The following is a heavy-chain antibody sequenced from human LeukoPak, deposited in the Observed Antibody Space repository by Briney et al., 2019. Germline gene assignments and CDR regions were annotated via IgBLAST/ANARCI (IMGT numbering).Heavy chain of an antibody. D-gene: IGHD3-22*01. Sequence: ASVKVSCKASGYTFTSYDINWVRQATGQGLEWMGWMNPNSGNTGYAQKFQGRVTMTRSTSISTAYMELSSLRSEDTAVYYCARGNPTYYYDSSGHSDYWGQGTLVTVSS. CDR2: MNPNSGNT. CDR1: GYTFTSYD. V-gene: IGHV1-8*01. CDR3: ARGNPTYYYDSSGHSDY. J-gene: IGHJ4*02.